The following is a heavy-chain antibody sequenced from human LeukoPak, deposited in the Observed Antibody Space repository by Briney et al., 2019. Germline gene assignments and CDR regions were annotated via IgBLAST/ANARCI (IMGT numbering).Heavy chain of an antibody. CDR2: ISGSGAST. J-gene: IGHJ4*02. CDR1: RFTFSGYA. Sequence: PGGSLRLSCAAARFTFSGYAVSWVRQAPGKGLEWVSTISGSGASTYYADSVKGRFTISRDNSKNTLYLQMNSLRAEDTAVYYCAKRDTMIRGLDYWGQGTLVTVSS. D-gene: IGHD3-10*01. CDR3: AKRDTMIRGLDY. V-gene: IGHV3-23*01.